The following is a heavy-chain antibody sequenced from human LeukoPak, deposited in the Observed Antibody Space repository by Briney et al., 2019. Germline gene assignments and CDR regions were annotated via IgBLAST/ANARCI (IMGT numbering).Heavy chain of an antibody. CDR3: ARDRCGGDCSFDY. Sequence: GASVKVSCKASGYTFTGYYMHWVRQAPGQGLEWMGRINPNSGGTNYAQKFQGRVTMTRATSISTAYMELSRLRSDDTAVYYCARDRCGGDCSFDYWGQGTLVTVSS. J-gene: IGHJ4*02. V-gene: IGHV1-2*06. CDR2: INPNSGGT. D-gene: IGHD2-21*01. CDR1: GYTFTGYY.